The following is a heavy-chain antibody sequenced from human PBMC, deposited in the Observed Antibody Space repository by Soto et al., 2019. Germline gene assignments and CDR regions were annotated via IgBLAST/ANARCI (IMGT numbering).Heavy chain of an antibody. D-gene: IGHD3-22*01. V-gene: IGHV4-59*01. CDR1: GGSISTYY. J-gene: IGHJ6*03. CDR3: ARVVVYETFGYYYYMDV. CDR2: IYYSGGT. Sequence: SETLSLTCTVSGGSISTYYWSWIRQPPGKGLEWIGYIYYSGGTNYNPSLKSRVTISVDTSKNQFSLKLSSVTAADTAVYYCARVVVYETFGYYYYMDVWGKGTTVTVSS.